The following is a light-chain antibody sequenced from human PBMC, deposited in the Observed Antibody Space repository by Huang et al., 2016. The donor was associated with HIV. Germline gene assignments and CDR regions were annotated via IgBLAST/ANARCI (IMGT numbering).Light chain of an antibody. Sequence: EIVMTQSPATLSVSPGERATLSCRASQSVSSNLAWYQQKPGQPPRRLMYGASTRATGSPARFSGSASGTEFTLTISILQAEDFAVYYCQQYNTWLTFGGGTKVEIK. V-gene: IGKV3-15*01. CDR2: GAS. J-gene: IGKJ4*01. CDR1: QSVSSN. CDR3: QQYNTWLT.